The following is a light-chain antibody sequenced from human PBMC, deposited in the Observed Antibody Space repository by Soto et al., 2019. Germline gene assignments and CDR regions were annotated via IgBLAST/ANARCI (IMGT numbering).Light chain of an antibody. J-gene: IGLJ2*01. CDR1: SSNIGAGYG. CDR3: QSYDSSLSGVI. V-gene: IGLV1-40*01. Sequence: QSVLTQPPSVSGAPGQRVTISCTGSSSNIGAGYGVHWYQQLPGTVPKLLIHDNTNRPSGVPDRFSGSKSGTSASLATTGLQAEDEADYYCQSYDSSLSGVIFGGGTKLTVL. CDR2: DNT.